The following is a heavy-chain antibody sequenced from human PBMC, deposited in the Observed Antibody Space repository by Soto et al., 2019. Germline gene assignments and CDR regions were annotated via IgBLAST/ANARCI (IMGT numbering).Heavy chain of an antibody. CDR1: GFTFGDYA. V-gene: IGHV3-49*03. CDR2: IRSKAYGGTT. D-gene: IGHD3-3*01. J-gene: IGHJ4*02. Sequence: SLRLSCTASGFTFGDYAMSWFRQAPGKGLEWVGFIRSKAYGGTTEYAASVKGRFTISRDDSKSIAYLQMNSLKTEDTAVYYCTRGRKNDYDFWSGYPPVYWGQGTLVTVSS. CDR3: TRGRKNDYDFWSGYPPVY.